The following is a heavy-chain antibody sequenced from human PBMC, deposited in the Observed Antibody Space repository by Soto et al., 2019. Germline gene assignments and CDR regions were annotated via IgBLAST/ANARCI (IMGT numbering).Heavy chain of an antibody. V-gene: IGHV3-53*02. CDR1: GFSVRDNY. D-gene: IGHD2-15*01. CDR3: ARKTDSAGEGDF. CDR2: IYSGGGT. Sequence: EVRLVQTGGALIQPGGSLRLSCAVSGFSVRDNYMFWVRQAPGKGLEWVSLIYSGGGTDYADSVQGRFTISRDNSKNTLFLQMNSLRVEYTAVYYCARKTDSAGEGDFLGQGTLVTVSS. J-gene: IGHJ4*02.